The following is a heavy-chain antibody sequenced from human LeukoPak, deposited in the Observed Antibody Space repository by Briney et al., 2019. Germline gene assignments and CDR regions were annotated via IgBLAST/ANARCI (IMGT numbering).Heavy chain of an antibody. CDR1: GFTFSSYA. V-gene: IGHV3-23*01. D-gene: IGHD5-12*01. Sequence: PGGSLRLSCAASGFTFSSYAMSWVRQAPGKGLEWVSVISGSGGSTYYADSVKGRFTISRDNSKNTLYLQMNCLRAEDTAVYYCAKSVEMATSFDYWGQGTLVTVSS. CDR2: ISGSGGST. CDR3: AKSVEMATSFDY. J-gene: IGHJ4*02.